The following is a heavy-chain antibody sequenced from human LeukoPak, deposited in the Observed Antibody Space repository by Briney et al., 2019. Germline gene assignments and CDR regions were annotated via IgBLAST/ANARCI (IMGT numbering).Heavy chain of an antibody. CDR2: IYHSGST. J-gene: IGHJ3*02. CDR3: ARMTEYSSSADAFDI. Sequence: SETLSLTCTVSGGSISSYYWGWIRQPPGKGLEWIGSIYHSGSTYYNPSLKGRVTISVDTSKNQFSLKLSSVTAADTAVYYCARMTEYSSSADAFDIWGQGTMVTVSS. CDR1: GGSISSYY. V-gene: IGHV4-38-2*02. D-gene: IGHD6-6*01.